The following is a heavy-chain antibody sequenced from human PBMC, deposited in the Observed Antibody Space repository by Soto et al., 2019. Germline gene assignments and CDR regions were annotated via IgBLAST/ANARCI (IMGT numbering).Heavy chain of an antibody. CDR3: ARWEDRGYGFAFDY. Sequence: QVQLVESGGGVVQPGRSLRLSCAASGFTFRSYGMHWVRQTPGKGLEWVAGISYDGSNEYYADSVKGRFTISRDNSKNTLYLQTDSLKTEDTGVYYCARWEDRGYGFAFDYWGQGTLVTVSS. J-gene: IGHJ4*02. CDR1: GFTFRSYG. D-gene: IGHD1-26*01. V-gene: IGHV3-30*03. CDR2: ISYDGSNE.